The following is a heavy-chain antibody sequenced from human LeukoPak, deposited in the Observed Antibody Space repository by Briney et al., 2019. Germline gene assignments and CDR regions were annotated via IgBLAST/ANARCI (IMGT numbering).Heavy chain of an antibody. CDR2: IYHSGST. J-gene: IGHJ5*02. CDR3: AIRSYQFWSGSHNWFDP. D-gene: IGHD3-3*01. V-gene: IGHV4-4*02. CDR1: GVSISSSNW. Sequence: SSGTLSLTCAVSGVSISSSNWWSWVRQPPGKGLEWIGEIYHSGSTNHNPSLKSRVTISVDKSKNQFSLKLSSVTAADTAVYYCAIRSYQFWSGSHNWFDPWGQGTLVTVSS.